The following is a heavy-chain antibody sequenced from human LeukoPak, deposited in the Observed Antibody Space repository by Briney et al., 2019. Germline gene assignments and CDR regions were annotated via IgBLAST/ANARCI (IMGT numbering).Heavy chain of an antibody. CDR1: GGSISSGGYY. D-gene: IGHD3-22*01. J-gene: IGHJ4*02. CDR3: ARATRYYYDSSGYYTDY. CDR2: IYYSGST. V-gene: IGHV4-31*03. Sequence: SETLSLTCTVSGGSISSGGYYWSWIRQHPGKGLEWIGYIYYSGSTYYNPSLKSRVTISVDTSKNQFSLKLSSVTAADTAVYYCARATRYYYDSSGYYTDYWGQGTLVTVSS.